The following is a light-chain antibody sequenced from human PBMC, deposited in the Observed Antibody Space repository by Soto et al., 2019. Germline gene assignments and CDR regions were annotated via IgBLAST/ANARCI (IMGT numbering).Light chain of an antibody. J-gene: IGKJ2*01. Sequence: EIVLTQSPGTLSLSPGERATLSCRASQSVNSNYLAWYQQKPGQAPRLLIYGASNRATGIPDRFTDSGSGTDFTLTISRLEPEDFAVYYCQQCGGSPLYTFGQGTKLEIK. CDR3: QQCGGSPLYT. V-gene: IGKV3-20*01. CDR2: GAS. CDR1: QSVNSNY.